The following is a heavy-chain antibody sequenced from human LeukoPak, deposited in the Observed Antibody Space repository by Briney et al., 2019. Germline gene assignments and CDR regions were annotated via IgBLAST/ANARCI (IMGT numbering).Heavy chain of an antibody. CDR1: GGSISSYY. CDR2: IYYSGST. V-gene: IGHV4-59*01. Sequence: SETLSLTCTVSGGSISSYYWSWIRQPPGKGLEWIGYIYYSGSTNYNTSLKSRVTISVDTSKNQFSLKLSSVTAADTAVYYCARGGYDFWSGYYGAGYYGYMDVWGKGTTVTVSS. D-gene: IGHD3-3*01. J-gene: IGHJ6*03. CDR3: ARGGYDFWSGYYGAGYYGYMDV.